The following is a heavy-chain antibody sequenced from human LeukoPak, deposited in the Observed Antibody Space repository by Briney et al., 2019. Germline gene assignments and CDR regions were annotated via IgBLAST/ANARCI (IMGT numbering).Heavy chain of an antibody. CDR1: GYTFMSYG. J-gene: IGHJ4*02. V-gene: IGHV1-18*01. D-gene: IGHD3-10*01. CDR2: ISAYNGNT. CDR3: ARGSMVRGVQQFDY. Sequence: ASVEVSCKASGYTFMSYGISWVRQAPGQGLEWMGWISAYNGNTNYAQKLQGRVTMTTDTSTSTAYMELSSLRSEDTAVYYCARGSMVRGVQQFDYWGQGTLVTVSS.